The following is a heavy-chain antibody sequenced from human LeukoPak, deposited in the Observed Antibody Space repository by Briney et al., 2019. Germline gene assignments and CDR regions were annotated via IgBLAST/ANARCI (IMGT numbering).Heavy chain of an antibody. CDR3: ERDFWSGSLGEGWFDP. V-gene: IGHV4-34*01. J-gene: IGHJ5*02. Sequence: PSETLSLTCAVYGGSFSGYYWSWIRQPPGKGLEWIGEINHSGSTNYNPSLKSRVTISVDTSKNQFSLKLSSVTAADTAVYYCERDFWSGSLGEGWFDPWGQGTLVTVSS. D-gene: IGHD3-3*01. CDR2: INHSGST. CDR1: GGSFSGYY.